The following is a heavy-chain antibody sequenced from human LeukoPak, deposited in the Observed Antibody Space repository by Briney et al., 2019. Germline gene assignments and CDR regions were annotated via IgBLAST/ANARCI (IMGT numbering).Heavy chain of an antibody. J-gene: IGHJ4*02. Sequence: ASVKVSCKVSGYTLTELSMHWVRQAPGKGLEWMGGFDPEDGETIYAQKFQGRVTMTRNTSISTAYMELSSLRSEDTAVYYCARGGDYYDSSGYPYWGQGTLVTVSS. CDR1: GYTLTELS. CDR2: FDPEDGET. V-gene: IGHV1-24*01. D-gene: IGHD3-22*01. CDR3: ARGGDYYDSSGYPY.